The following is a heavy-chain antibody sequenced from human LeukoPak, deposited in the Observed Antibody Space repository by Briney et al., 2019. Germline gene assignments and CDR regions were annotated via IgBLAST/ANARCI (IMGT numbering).Heavy chain of an antibody. Sequence: SETLSLTCTVSGGSISSYYWSWIRQPPGKGREGSGYIYYSGTTNYNPSLKSRVTISVDTSKNQFSLKLSSVTAADTAVYYCARGVYIAAAQYGYWGQGTLVTVSS. CDR2: IYYSGTT. J-gene: IGHJ4*02. V-gene: IGHV4-59*01. CDR3: ARGVYIAAAQYGY. D-gene: IGHD6-13*01. CDR1: GGSISSYY.